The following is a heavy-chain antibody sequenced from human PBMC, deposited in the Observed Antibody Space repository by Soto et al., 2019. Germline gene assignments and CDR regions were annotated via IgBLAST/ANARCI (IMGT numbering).Heavy chain of an antibody. Sequence: QVHLQESGPGLVKPSETLSLTCTVSGGSISSDYWTWVRPPPGKGLAWIGYRYHRGTAKYSSSLKSRVTISVDTAKNQFYLKLSSVTVADTAVYYCARLSVADWFDPWGQGIQVTVSS. CDR1: GGSISSDY. CDR2: RYHRGTA. CDR3: ARLSVADWFDP. J-gene: IGHJ5*02. D-gene: IGHD3-16*02. V-gene: IGHV4-59*01.